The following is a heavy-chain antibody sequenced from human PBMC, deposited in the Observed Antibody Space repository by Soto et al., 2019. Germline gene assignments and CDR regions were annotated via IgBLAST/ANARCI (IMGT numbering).Heavy chain of an antibody. CDR1: GYTFTSYS. V-gene: IGHV1-3*01. J-gene: IGHJ5*02. CDR2: INAGNGNT. CDR3: ARDVYYYDSSGYYPGGNLSNP. D-gene: IGHD3-22*01. Sequence: ASVKGSCNASGYTFTSYSMHWVRQAPGKRLEWMGWINAGNGNTKYSQKFQGRVTITRNTSASTAYMELSSLRSEDTAVYYCARDVYYYDSSGYYPGGNLSNPSAQRTLVPVSS.